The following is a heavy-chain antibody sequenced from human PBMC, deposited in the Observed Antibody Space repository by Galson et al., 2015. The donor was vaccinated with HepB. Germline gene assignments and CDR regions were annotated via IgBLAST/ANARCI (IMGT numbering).Heavy chain of an antibody. CDR2: IYPRDSDT. V-gene: IGHV5-51*01. CDR3: ARADYGDYIPIDY. Sequence: QSGAEVKKPGESLKISCKGSGYSFSNYWIAWVRQMPGKGLEWMGIIYPRDSDTRYRPSFRGQVTISADRSISTAYLQWSSLKASDTAVYYCARADYGDYIPIDYWGQGTLVTVSS. J-gene: IGHJ4*02. CDR1: GYSFSNYW. D-gene: IGHD4-17*01.